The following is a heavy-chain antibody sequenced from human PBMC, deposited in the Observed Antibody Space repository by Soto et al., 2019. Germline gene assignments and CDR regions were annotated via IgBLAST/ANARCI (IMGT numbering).Heavy chain of an antibody. Sequence: GGPQRVSSAASGFTISSYWLSWVRQAPRKGQEWVANIKQDGSEKYYVDSVKGRFTISRDNAKNSLYLQMNSLRAEDTAVYYCARDIPRYFDWLLSGGHVDVWGKGTTVTVSS. CDR2: IKQDGSEK. D-gene: IGHD3-9*01. J-gene: IGHJ6*04. CDR1: GFTISSYW. CDR3: ARDIPRYFDWLLSGGHVDV. V-gene: IGHV3-7*01.